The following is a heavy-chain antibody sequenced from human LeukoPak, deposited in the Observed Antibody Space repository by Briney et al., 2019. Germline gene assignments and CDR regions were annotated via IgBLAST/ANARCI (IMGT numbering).Heavy chain of an antibody. D-gene: IGHD3-10*01. CDR3: VKVVRDYIDY. Sequence: GGSLRLSCAASGFAFSSYAMHWVRQAPGKGLEWVSVITGSGDSTSYADSVKGRFTISRDNSKNTVYLQMNSLTAEDTAIYYCVKVVRDYIDYWGQGTLVTVSS. CDR2: ITGSGDST. V-gene: IGHV3-23*01. J-gene: IGHJ4*02. CDR1: GFAFSSYA.